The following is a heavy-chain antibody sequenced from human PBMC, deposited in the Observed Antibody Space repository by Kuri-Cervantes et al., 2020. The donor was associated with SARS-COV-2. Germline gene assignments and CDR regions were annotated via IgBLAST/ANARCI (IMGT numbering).Heavy chain of an antibody. Sequence: ETLSLTCAASGFTVSSNYMSWVRQAPGKGLEWVSVIYSGGSTYYADSVKGRFTISRDNSKNTLYPQMNSLRAEDTAVYYCARYGAVERDYYYYYGMDVWGQGTTVTVSS. CDR2: IYSGGST. J-gene: IGHJ6*02. V-gene: IGHV3-66*01. CDR1: GFTVSSNY. CDR3: ARYGAVERDYYYYYGMDV. D-gene: IGHD1-1*01.